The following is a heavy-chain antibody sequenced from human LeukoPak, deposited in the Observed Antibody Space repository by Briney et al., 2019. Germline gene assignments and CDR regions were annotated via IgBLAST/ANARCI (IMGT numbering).Heavy chain of an antibody. D-gene: IGHD6-19*01. Sequence: GASVKVSCKAFGYTFTGYYLHWVRQAPGQGLQWMGWVNPNSGVTNYAQKFQGRVTMTRDTSISTGYMELRRLRYDDTAVYYCARDLAVAGTPLGYWGQGTLVTVSS. CDR2: VNPNSGVT. CDR3: ARDLAVAGTPLGY. CDR1: GYTFTGYY. J-gene: IGHJ4*02. V-gene: IGHV1-2*02.